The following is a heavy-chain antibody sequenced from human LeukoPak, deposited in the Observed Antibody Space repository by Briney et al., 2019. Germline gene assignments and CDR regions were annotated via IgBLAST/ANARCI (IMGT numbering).Heavy chain of an antibody. J-gene: IGHJ4*02. CDR3: AEGGLQYDRFDD. D-gene: IGHD1-1*01. CDR1: GFTFSSYW. V-gene: IGHV3-7*03. Sequence: GGSLRLSCVASGFTFSSYWMSWVRQAPGKGLEWVANIKQDGSEKYYVDSVKGRFTISRDNAKNSLYLQMNSLRAEDTAVYYCAEGGLQYDRFDDWGQGTLVTVSS. CDR2: IKQDGSEK.